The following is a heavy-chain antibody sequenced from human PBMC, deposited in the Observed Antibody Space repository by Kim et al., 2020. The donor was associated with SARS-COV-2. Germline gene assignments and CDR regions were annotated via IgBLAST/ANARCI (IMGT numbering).Heavy chain of an antibody. CDR1: GYTLTELS. Sequence: ASVKVSCKVSGYTLTELSMHWVRQAPGKGLEWMGGFDPEDGETIYAQKFQGRVTMTEDTSTDTAYMELSSLRSEDTAVYYCALGGWFGELLYHNWFDPWGQGTLVTVSS. CDR3: ALGGWFGELLYHNWFDP. D-gene: IGHD3-10*01. J-gene: IGHJ5*02. CDR2: FDPEDGET. V-gene: IGHV1-24*01.